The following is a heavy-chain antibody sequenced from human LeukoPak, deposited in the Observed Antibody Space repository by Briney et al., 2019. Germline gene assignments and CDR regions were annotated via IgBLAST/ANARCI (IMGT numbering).Heavy chain of an antibody. J-gene: IGHJ4*02. Sequence: GGSLRLSCAASGFTFRSYAMSWVRQAPGKGLEWVSSVTNRGTDKYYADSVKGRFTISRDNSKNTLRLEMNSLRAEDTAVYYCARDAYQLPNYYDYWGQGTLVTGSS. CDR2: VTNRGTDK. CDR3: ARDAYQLPNYYDY. V-gene: IGHV3-23*01. CDR1: GFTFRSYA. D-gene: IGHD2-2*01.